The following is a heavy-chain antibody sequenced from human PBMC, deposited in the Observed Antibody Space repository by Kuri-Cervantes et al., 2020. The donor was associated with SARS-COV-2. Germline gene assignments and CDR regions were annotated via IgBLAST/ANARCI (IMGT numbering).Heavy chain of an antibody. CDR1: GGSFSGYY. J-gene: IGHJ3*02. D-gene: IGHD6-19*01. CDR2: INHSGST. Sequence: SQTLSLTCPVYGGSFSGYYWSWIRQPPGKGLEWIGEINHSGSTSYNPSLKSRVTISVDTSKNQFSLKLSSVTAADTAVYYCARERYSSGSAFDIWGQGTMVTVSS. CDR3: ARERYSSGSAFDI. V-gene: IGHV4-34*01.